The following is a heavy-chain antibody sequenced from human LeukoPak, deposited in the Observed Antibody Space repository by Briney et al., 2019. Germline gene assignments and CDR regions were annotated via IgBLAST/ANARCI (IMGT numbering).Heavy chain of an antibody. V-gene: IGHV3-74*01. J-gene: IGHJ4*01. Sequence: PGGTLRLSCAVSGCTFSSYWMHWVRQAPGKGLMWVSRINSDGISTSYADSVKGRFTISRDNPKNTLYLQMNSLRAEDTAVYYCASWIGPRRVFDYWGQENWSQCPQ. CDR1: GCTFSSYW. CDR2: INSDGIST. D-gene: IGHD3-3*01. CDR3: ASWIGPRRVFDY.